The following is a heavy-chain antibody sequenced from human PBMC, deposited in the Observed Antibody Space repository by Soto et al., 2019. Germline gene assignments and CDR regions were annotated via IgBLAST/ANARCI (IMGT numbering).Heavy chain of an antibody. Sequence: GGSLRLSCASTGFTFNDYTMHWVRQAPGKGLEWVSGISGVSGSIGYADSVKGRFTISRDNAKNSLYLQMNSLRAEDTAVYYCVKDPGSGVRGGGYNAMDVWGQGTKVTVYS. CDR1: GFTFNDYT. CDR2: ISGVSGSI. D-gene: IGHD3-10*01. CDR3: VKDPGSGVRGGGYNAMDV. V-gene: IGHV3-9*01. J-gene: IGHJ6*02.